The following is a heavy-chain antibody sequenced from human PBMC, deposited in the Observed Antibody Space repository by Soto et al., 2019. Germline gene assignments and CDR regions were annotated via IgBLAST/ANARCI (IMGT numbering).Heavy chain of an antibody. D-gene: IGHD3-10*01. Sequence: SETLSLTCAVYGGSFSGYYWSWIRQPPGKGLEWIGEINHSGSTNYNPSLKSRVTISVDTSKNQFSLKLSSVTAADTAGYYCARGREGVRGVRWLDDWGQVTLDTVS. CDR3: ARGREGVRGVRWLDD. CDR1: GGSFSGYY. J-gene: IGHJ4*02. V-gene: IGHV4-34*01. CDR2: INHSGST.